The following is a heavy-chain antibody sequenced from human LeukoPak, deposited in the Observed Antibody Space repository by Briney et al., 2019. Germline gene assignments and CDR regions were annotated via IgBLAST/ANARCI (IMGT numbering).Heavy chain of an antibody. CDR2: ISGSGGST. Sequence: PGGFLRLSCAASGFTFSSFAMTWVRQAPGKGLEWVSAISGSGGSTYYADSVKGRFTISRDNSKNTLYLQMNSLRAEDTAVYYCAKGPTVTTYDYWGQGTLVTVSS. CDR3: AKGPTVTTYDY. D-gene: IGHD4-17*01. V-gene: IGHV3-23*01. CDR1: GFTFSSFA. J-gene: IGHJ4*02.